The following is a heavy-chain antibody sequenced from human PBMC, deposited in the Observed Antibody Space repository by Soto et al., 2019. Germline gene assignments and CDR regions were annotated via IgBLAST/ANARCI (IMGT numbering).Heavy chain of an antibody. V-gene: IGHV3-53*01. Sequence: GGSLRLSCAASGFTVSSNYMSWVRQAPGKGLEWVSVIYSGGSTYYADSVKGRFTISRDNAKNSLYLQMDSLRVGDTAVYYCTIATFGVGMDLWGQGTPVTVSS. J-gene: IGHJ6*02. CDR2: IYSGGST. CDR1: GFTVSSNY. D-gene: IGHD3-10*01. CDR3: TIATFGVGMDL.